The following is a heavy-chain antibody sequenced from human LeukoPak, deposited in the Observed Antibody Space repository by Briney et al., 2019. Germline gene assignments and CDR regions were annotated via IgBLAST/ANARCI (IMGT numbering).Heavy chain of an antibody. CDR3: TRWGFSGYDSDAFDI. Sequence: PSETLSLTCTISGASISSYYWSWIRQPAGKGLEGIGRMLTSGSINYNPSLKSRVTMSIDTSKNPLSLKVTSVTAADTAVYYCTRWGFSGYDSDAFDIWGQGTMVTVSS. V-gene: IGHV4-4*07. J-gene: IGHJ3*02. D-gene: IGHD5-12*01. CDR1: GASISSYY. CDR2: MLTSGSI.